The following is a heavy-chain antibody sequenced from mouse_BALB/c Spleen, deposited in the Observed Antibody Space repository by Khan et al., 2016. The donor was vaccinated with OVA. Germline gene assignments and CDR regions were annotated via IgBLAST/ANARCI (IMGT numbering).Heavy chain of an antibody. V-gene: IGHV1S81*02. J-gene: IGHJ3*01. CDR3: VRSTMVTTEFAY. Sequence: QVQLKQSGAELVKPGASVKLSCKTSGYTFTSYWMQWVKQRPGQGLEWIGEINPSNGRTNYNEKFKSKATLTVDKSSTTAHMQLSSLTSEDSAVYYFVRSTMVTTEFAYWGQGTLVTVSA. CDR2: INPSNGRT. D-gene: IGHD2-2*01. CDR1: GYTFTSYW.